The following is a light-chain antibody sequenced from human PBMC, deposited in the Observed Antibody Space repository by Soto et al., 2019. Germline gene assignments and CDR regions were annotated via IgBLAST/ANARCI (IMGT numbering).Light chain of an antibody. Sequence: EIVMTQSPATLSVSPGERATLSCRASQSVVTNLAWYRQKPGQAPRLLIFSASTRATGIPARFSGGGSGTEFTLTITSLQSEDFAVYYCQQYDIWPRTFGQGTKVDIK. J-gene: IGKJ1*01. CDR2: SAS. CDR3: QQYDIWPRT. V-gene: IGKV3-15*01. CDR1: QSVVTN.